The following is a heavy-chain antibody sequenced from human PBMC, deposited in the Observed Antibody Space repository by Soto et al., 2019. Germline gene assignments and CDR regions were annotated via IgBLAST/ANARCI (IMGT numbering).Heavy chain of an antibody. D-gene: IGHD2-15*01. CDR2: ISDGNGNT. CDR3: ARVGCSGGSCYEY. V-gene: IGHV1-3*05. J-gene: IGHJ4*02. Sequence: QVQLVQSGAEEKKPGASVKVSCRASGYTFTTYAIHWVRQAPGQRLEWMGWISDGNGNTRYSQKFQGRLTITRDTSANTAYIELSSLRSEDKAVYYCARVGCSGGSCYEYWGQGTLVTVSS. CDR1: GYTFTTYA.